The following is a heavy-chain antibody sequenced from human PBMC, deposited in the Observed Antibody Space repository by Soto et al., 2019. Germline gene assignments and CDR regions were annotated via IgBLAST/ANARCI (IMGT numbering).Heavy chain of an antibody. CDR1: GYIFNNYG. J-gene: IGHJ6*02. D-gene: IGHD2-21*02. CDR3: ARDDRQWAGAEAVVTATRVYPGMHV. Sequence: QVQLVQSGPEVKKPGASVKVSCKASGYIFNNYGLSWVRQAPGDGLEWMGWISVSNGKTHYAQKSQGRVTRTTDTSTSTAYMDLRSLRSDDTAVYYCARDDRQWAGAEAVVTATRVYPGMHVWGQGTTVTVSS. V-gene: IGHV1-18*01. CDR2: ISVSNGKT.